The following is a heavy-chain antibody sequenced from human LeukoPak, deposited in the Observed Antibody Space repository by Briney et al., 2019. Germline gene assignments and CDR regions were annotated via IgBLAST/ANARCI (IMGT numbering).Heavy chain of an antibody. CDR2: IISSSSYI. CDR3: ARALNPYRSGWSYDAFDI. V-gene: IGHV3-21*01. CDR1: GFTFSSYN. Sequence: GGSLRLSCAASGFTFSSYNVIWVRQAPGKGLEWVSFIISSSSYIYYAESVKGRLTISRDNAKNSLYLQMNSLRAEDTAVYYCARALNPYRSGWSYDAFDIWGQGTMVTVSS. J-gene: IGHJ3*02. D-gene: IGHD6-19*01.